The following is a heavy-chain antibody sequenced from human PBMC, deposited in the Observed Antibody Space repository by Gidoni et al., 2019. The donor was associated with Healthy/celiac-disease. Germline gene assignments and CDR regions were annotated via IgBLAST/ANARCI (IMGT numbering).Heavy chain of an antibody. CDR3: ARDRMSSYGKPVAFDI. J-gene: IGHJ3*02. CDR1: GFTFSSYG. Sequence: QVQLVESGGGVVQPGRSLRLSCAASGFTFSSYGMHWVRQAPGKGLEWVAVIWYDGSNKYYADSVKGRFTISRDNSKNTLYLQMNSLRAEDTAVYYCARDRMSSYGKPVAFDIWGQGTMVTVSS. V-gene: IGHV3-33*01. CDR2: IWYDGSNK. D-gene: IGHD5-18*01.